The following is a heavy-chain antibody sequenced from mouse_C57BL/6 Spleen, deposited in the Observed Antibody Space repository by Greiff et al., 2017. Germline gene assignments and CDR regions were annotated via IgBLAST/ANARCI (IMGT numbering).Heavy chain of an antibody. V-gene: IGHV5-4*03. Sequence: DVKLQESGGGLVKPGGSLKLSCAASGFTFSSYAMSWVRQTPEKRLEWVATISDGGSYTYYPDNVKGRFTISRDNAKNNLYLQMSHLKSEDTAMYYCARVGGRLFDYWGQGTTLTVSS. J-gene: IGHJ2*01. CDR1: GFTFSSYA. CDR2: ISDGGSYT. D-gene: IGHD3-3*01. CDR3: ARVGGRLFDY.